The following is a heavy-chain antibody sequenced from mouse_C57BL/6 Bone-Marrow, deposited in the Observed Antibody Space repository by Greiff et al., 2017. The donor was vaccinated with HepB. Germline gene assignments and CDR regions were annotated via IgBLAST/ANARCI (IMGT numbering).Heavy chain of an antibody. J-gene: IGHJ3*01. CDR1: GYTFTDYY. D-gene: IGHD2-1*01. Sequence: EVQLQQSGPELVKPGASVKISCKASGYTFTDYYMNWVKQSHGKSLEWIGDINPNNGGTSYNQKFKGKATLTVDKSSSTAYMELRSLTSEDSAVYYCARRGYGNYVPFAYWGQGTLVTVSA. CDR3: ARRGYGNYVPFAY. CDR2: INPNNGGT. V-gene: IGHV1-26*01.